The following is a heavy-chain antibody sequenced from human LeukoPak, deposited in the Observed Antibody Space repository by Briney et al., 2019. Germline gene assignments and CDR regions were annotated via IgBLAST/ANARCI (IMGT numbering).Heavy chain of an antibody. D-gene: IGHD6-25*01. Sequence: GRSLRLSCAASGFTLSSSGMHWVRQAPGKGLEWVAVIWGDENHKYYGDSVRGRFTISRDNAKNTLYLQMDSLRVEDTAVYNCARDVGSAPFDYWGQGTLVTVSS. CDR2: IWGDENHK. CDR3: ARDVGSAPFDY. V-gene: IGHV3-33*01. CDR1: GFTLSSSG. J-gene: IGHJ4*02.